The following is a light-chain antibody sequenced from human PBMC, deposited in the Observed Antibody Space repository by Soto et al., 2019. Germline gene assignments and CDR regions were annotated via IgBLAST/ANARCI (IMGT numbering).Light chain of an antibody. CDR2: GAA. J-gene: IGKJ1*01. V-gene: IGKV3-15*01. CDR3: HHYNDWSLTWT. Sequence: EIVMTQSAATLSVSPGERATLSCRASHIVSSSYLAWYQQKPGQAPRLLIYGAATRATGITARFSGSGSGTEFTLTISSLQSEDFAVYYCHHYNDWSLTWTFGQGTKVDNK. CDR1: HIVSSSY.